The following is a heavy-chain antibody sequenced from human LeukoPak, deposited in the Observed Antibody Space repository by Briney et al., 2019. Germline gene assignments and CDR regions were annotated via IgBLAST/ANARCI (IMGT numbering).Heavy chain of an antibody. CDR3: AKGGDFWSGYYAKPRLDYYYMDV. CDR2: ISGCGRRT. D-gene: IGHD3-3*01. Sequence: GGSLRLSCAASGFTFSNYAMNWVRQAPGKGLEWVAGISGCGRRTYYADSVKGRFTISRDNSKNTLYLQMNSLRAEDTAVYYCAKGGDFWSGYYAKPRLDYYYMDVWGKGTTVTVSS. J-gene: IGHJ6*03. CDR1: GFTFSNYA. V-gene: IGHV3-23*01.